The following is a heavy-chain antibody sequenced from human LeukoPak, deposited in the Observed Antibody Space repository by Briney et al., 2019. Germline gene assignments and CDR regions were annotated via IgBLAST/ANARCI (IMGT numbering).Heavy chain of an antibody. Sequence: ASVKVSCKVSGYTLTELSMHWVRQAPGKGLEWMGGFDPKDGETIYAQKFQGRVTMTEDTSTDTAYMELSSLRSEDTAVYYCARDQRDYSYYYYYGMDVWGQGTTVTVSS. CDR2: FDPKDGET. CDR3: ARDQRDYSYYYYYGMDV. CDR1: GYTLTELS. V-gene: IGHV1-24*01. D-gene: IGHD2-15*01. J-gene: IGHJ6*02.